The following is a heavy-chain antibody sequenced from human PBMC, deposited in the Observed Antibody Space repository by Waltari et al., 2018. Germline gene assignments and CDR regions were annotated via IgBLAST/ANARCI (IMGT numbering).Heavy chain of an antibody. J-gene: IGHJ4*02. CDR1: GFTFSSSA. D-gene: IGHD6-25*01. Sequence: EVQLVESGGGLVQPGGSLKLSCATSGFTFSSSAMTWVRQAPGMGLDWVSDISVGGGTTYYADSVKGRFTISRDNSKNILYLQMNSLRAEDTAFYYCVKQRVRASPIFDYWGLGTLVTVSS. CDR2: ISVGGGTT. V-gene: IGHV3-23*04. CDR3: VKQRVRASPIFDY.